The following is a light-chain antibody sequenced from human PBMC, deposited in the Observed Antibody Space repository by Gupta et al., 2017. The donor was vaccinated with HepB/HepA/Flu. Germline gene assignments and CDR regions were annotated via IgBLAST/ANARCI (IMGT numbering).Light chain of an antibody. J-gene: IGLJ2*01. CDR2: GNS. CDR1: SPNIGAGYD. V-gene: IGLV1-40*01. CDR3: QSYDSSVSGSGVV. Sequence: QSVLTQPPSVSGAPGQRVTISCNGSSPNIGAGYDVHWYQQLPGTAPKLLIYGNSNRPSGVPDRFSGSKSGTSASLAITGLQAEDEADYYCQSYDSSVSGSGVVFGGGTKLTVL.